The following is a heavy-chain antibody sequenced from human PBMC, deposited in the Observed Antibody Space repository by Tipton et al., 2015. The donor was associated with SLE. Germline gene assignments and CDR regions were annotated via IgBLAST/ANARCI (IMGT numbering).Heavy chain of an antibody. CDR2: IYSGGST. CDR3: ARDTYYDFWTGYNYYYYGMDV. D-gene: IGHD3-3*01. CDR1: GFTVSSNY. Sequence: SLRLSCAASGFTVSSNYMSWVRQAPGKGLEWVSAIYSGGSTYYADSVKGRFTISRHNSKNTLYLQMNSLRAEDTAVYYCARDTYYDFWTGYNYYYYGMDVWGQGTTVTVSS. V-gene: IGHV3-53*01. J-gene: IGHJ6*02.